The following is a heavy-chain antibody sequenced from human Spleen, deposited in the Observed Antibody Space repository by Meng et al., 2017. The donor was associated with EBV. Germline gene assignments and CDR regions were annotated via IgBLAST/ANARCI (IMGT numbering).Heavy chain of an antibody. CDR3: ARASYFYDTSAFDY. Sequence: SGPSLLNPPQPPSHTRACSDCSISSSCYYGSWIRQPPGKGLEWIGYIYYSGTNYYNPSLKSRVTISVDTSKNHFSLKLNSVTAADTAVYYCARASYFYDTSAFDYWGQGTLVTVSS. CDR1: DCSISSSCYY. J-gene: IGHJ4*02. CDR2: IYYSGTN. V-gene: IGHV4-30-4*01. D-gene: IGHD3-22*01.